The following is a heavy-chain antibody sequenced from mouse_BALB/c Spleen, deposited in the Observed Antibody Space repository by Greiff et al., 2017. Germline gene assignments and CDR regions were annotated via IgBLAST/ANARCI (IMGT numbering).Heavy chain of an antibody. V-gene: IGHV5-17*02. CDR1: GFTFGSFG. D-gene: IGHD1-2*01. CDR2: ISSGSSTI. Sequence: EVQVVESGGGLVQPGGSRKLSCAASGFTFGSFGMHWVRQAPEKGLEWVAYISSGSSTIYYADTVKGRFTISRDNPNNTLFLQMTSLRSEDTTMYYCARPQFITTDYYAMDYWGQGTSVTVSS. J-gene: IGHJ4*01. CDR3: ARPQFITTDYYAMDY.